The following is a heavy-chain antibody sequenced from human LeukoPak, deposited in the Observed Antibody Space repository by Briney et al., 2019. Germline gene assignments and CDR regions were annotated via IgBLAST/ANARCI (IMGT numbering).Heavy chain of an antibody. V-gene: IGHV3-30*02. CDR1: GFTFSSYG. J-gene: IGHJ4*02. CDR2: IRNDGSII. CDR3: AKDTPLCYFDY. D-gene: IGHD3-16*01. Sequence: GGSLRLSCAASGFTFSSYGMHWIRQAPGKGLEWVAFIRNDGSIIYNADSVKGRFTISRDNSKNTLYLQMNSLRANDTAVYYCAKDTPLCYFDYWGQGTLVTVSS.